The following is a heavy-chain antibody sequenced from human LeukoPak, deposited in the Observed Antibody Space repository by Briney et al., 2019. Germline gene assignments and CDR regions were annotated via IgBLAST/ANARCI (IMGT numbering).Heavy chain of an antibody. CDR1: GFTFSSYW. J-gene: IGHJ4*02. CDR2: INTDGSST. V-gene: IGHV3-74*01. Sequence: GSLRLSCAASGFTFSSYWMHWVRQAPGKGLVWVSRINTDGSSTSYADSVKGRFTISRDNAKNTLYLQMNSLRAEDTAVYYCASDYYDSSGYEDDYWGQGTLVTVSS. D-gene: IGHD3-22*01. CDR3: ASDYYDSSGYEDDY.